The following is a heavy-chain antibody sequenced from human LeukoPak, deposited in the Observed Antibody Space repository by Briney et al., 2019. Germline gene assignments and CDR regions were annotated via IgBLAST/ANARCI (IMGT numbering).Heavy chain of an antibody. Sequence: PGRSLRLPCAASGFTFSNYGMHWVRQAPGEELEWVAVISFDGGDKKYADSVKGRFTISRDNSKNTLYLQMNSLKAEDTAVYYCAKDLTSGSAEYYFDYWGQGTLVTVSS. V-gene: IGHV3-30*18. J-gene: IGHJ4*02. D-gene: IGHD3-10*01. CDR3: AKDLTSGSAEYYFDY. CDR2: ISFDGGDK. CDR1: GFTFSNYG.